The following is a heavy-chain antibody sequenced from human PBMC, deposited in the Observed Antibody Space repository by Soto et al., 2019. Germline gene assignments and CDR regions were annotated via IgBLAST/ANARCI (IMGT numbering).Heavy chain of an antibody. CDR2: VYYSGGA. J-gene: IGHJ4*02. Sequence: SLTCAVSGGSIHNSHSFWGWIRQPPGKGLEFIGSVYYSGGAYYNPSLESRVTVSVDPSKNQFSLRLNSVTATDTAVYYCGRVVEGATRHTDFDSWGPGTLVTVSS. V-gene: IGHV4-39*01. D-gene: IGHD2-15*01. CDR1: GGSIHNSHSF. CDR3: GRVVEGATRHTDFDS.